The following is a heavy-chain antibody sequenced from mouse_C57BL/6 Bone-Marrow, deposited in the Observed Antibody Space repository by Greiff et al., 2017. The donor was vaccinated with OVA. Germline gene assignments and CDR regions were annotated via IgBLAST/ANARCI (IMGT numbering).Heavy chain of an antibody. V-gene: IGHV5-4*01. D-gene: IGHD2-4*01. J-gene: IGHJ2*01. CDR1: GFTFSSYA. CDR2: ISDGGRYT. Sequence: EVKLVESGGGLVKPGGSLKLSCAASGFTFSSYAMSWVRQTPEKRLEWVATISDGGRYTYYPDNVKGRFTISRDNAKNNLYLQMSHLKSEDTAMYYCAREGDYDVEDYFDYWGQGTTLTVSS. CDR3: AREGDYDVEDYFDY.